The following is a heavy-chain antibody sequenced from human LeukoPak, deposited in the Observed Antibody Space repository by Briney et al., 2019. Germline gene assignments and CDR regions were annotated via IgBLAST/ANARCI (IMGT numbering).Heavy chain of an antibody. CDR2: IYYSRST. V-gene: IGHV4-39*07. Sequence: PSETLSLTCTVSGGSISSSSYYWGWIRQPPGKGLEWIGSIYYSRSTYYNPSLKSRVTISVDTSKNQFSLKLSSVTAADTAVYYCARDPATKADPLGPEFDYWGQGTLVTVSS. J-gene: IGHJ4*02. D-gene: IGHD2-8*01. CDR3: ARDPATKADPLGPEFDY. CDR1: GGSISSSSYY.